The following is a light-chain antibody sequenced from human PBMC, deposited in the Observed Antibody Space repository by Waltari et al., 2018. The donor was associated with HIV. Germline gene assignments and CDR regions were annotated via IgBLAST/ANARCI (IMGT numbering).Light chain of an antibody. CDR1: RSLLATNGYHF. CDR3: MQALQRPLT. Sequence: DLVMTQSPLALVVTPGEPASISCRSSRSLLATNGYHFLQWYVQKPGQSPQLLMFLTSKRAAGVPDRFSGSGSGTDVTLRISSVEAGDVGIYYCMQALQRPLTFGGGTKVESK. J-gene: IGKJ4*01. V-gene: IGKV2-28*01. CDR2: LTS.